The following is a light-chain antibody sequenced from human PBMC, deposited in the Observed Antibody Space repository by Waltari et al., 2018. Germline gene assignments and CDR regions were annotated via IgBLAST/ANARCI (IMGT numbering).Light chain of an antibody. V-gene: IGLV3-21*02. J-gene: IGLJ3*02. CDR2: DDT. CDR3: QVWDRSSDQWV. Sequence: YALIQPPSVSVAPGQTARITCGGNNIGSKQAPWYQQKPGLAPVLVVYDDTERPSGIPARFSGSNSGNTAALTIFRVEVGDEADYYCQVWDRSSDQWVFGGGTKLTVV. CDR1: NIGSKQ.